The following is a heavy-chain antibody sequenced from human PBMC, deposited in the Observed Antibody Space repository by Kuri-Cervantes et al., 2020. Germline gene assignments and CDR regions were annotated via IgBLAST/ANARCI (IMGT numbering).Heavy chain of an antibody. V-gene: IGHV4-61*01. D-gene: IGHD6-13*01. J-gene: IGHJ5*02. CDR1: GGSVSSGSYY. CDR2: IYYSGST. Sequence: SETLSLTCTVSGGSVSSGSYYWSWIRQPPGKGLEWIGYIYYSGSTNYNPSLKSRVTISVDTSKNQFSLKLSSVTAADTAVYYCAREQYGGAAAGVNWFDPWGQGTLVTVSS. CDR3: AREQYGGAAAGVNWFDP.